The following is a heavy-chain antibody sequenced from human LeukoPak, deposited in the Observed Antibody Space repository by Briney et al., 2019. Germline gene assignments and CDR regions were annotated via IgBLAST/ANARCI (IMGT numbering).Heavy chain of an antibody. CDR3: ARDFRIVAARQGLGTDY. CDR1: GGSFSGYY. J-gene: IGHJ4*02. V-gene: IGHV4-34*01. D-gene: IGHD6-6*01. Sequence: SETLSLTCAVYGGSFSGYYWSWIRQPPGKGLEWIGEINHSGSTNYNPSLKSRVTISVDTSKNQFSLKLSSVTAADTAVYYCARDFRIVAARQGLGTDYWGQGTLVTVSS. CDR2: INHSGST.